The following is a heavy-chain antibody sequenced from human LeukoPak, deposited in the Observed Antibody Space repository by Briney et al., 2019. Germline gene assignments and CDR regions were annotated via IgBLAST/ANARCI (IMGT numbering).Heavy chain of an antibody. V-gene: IGHV3-11*04. J-gene: IGHJ6*03. CDR2: ISSSGSTI. D-gene: IGHD1-1*01. CDR3: ARVGNWNDLYYYYMDV. CDR1: GFTFDDYA. Sequence: PGGSLRLSCAASGFTFDDYAMHWVRQAPGKGLEWVSYISSSGSTIYYADSVKGRFTISRDNAKNSLYLQMNSLRAEDTAVYYCARVGNWNDLYYYYMDVWGKGTTVTISS.